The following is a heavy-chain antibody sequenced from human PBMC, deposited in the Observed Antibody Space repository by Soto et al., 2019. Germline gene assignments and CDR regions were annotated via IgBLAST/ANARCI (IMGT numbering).Heavy chain of an antibody. D-gene: IGHD1-1*01. J-gene: IGHJ6*03. CDR2: IKQDGSEK. V-gene: IGHV3-7*01. CDR3: ARETGWNDVDYYYYYYMDV. CDR1: GFTFSSYW. Sequence: GGSLRLSCAASGFTFSSYWMSWVRQAPGKGLEWVANIKQDGSEKYYVDSVKGRFTISRDNAKNSLYLQMNSLRAEDTAVYYYARETGWNDVDYYYYYYMDVWGKGTTVTVSS.